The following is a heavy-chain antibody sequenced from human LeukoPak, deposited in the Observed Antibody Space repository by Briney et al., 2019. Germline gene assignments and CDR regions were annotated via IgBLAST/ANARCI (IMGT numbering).Heavy chain of an antibody. D-gene: IGHD6-13*01. Sequence: GGSLRLSCAASGFTFSSYWMSWVRQAPGKGLEWVANIKQDGSEKYYVDSVKGRFTISRDNAKNSLYLQMNSLRAEDMALYYCAKDSGYIPTYYFDYWGQGTLVTVSS. CDR1: GFTFSSYW. J-gene: IGHJ4*02. CDR2: IKQDGSEK. CDR3: AKDSGYIPTYYFDY. V-gene: IGHV3-7*03.